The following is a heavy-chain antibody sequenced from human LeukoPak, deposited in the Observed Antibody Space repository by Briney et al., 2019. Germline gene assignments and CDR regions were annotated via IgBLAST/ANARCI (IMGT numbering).Heavy chain of an antibody. CDR2: ISSSGSTI. V-gene: IGHV3-11*01. CDR1: GFTFSDYY. CDR3: ATYRQVLLPFES. D-gene: IGHD2-8*02. J-gene: IGHJ4*02. Sequence: KTGGSLRLSCAASGFTFSDYYMSWIRQAPGKGLEWVSYISSSGSTIYYADSVRGRFTISRDNSKSTLSLQMNSLRAEDTAIYYCATYRQVLLPFESWGQGTLVTVSS.